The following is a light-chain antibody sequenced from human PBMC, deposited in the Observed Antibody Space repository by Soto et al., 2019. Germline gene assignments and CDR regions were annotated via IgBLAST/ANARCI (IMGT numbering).Light chain of an antibody. J-gene: IGKJ1*01. CDR1: QSVGNN. V-gene: IGKV3-15*01. CDR2: GAS. Sequence: VMTQSPATLSVSPGERATLSCRASQSVGNNVAWYRQKPGQAPRLLIYGASTRATGVPARFSGSGSGTEFTLTISSLQSEDFAVYYCQQYNKWPPWTFGQGTKVDI. CDR3: QQYNKWPPWT.